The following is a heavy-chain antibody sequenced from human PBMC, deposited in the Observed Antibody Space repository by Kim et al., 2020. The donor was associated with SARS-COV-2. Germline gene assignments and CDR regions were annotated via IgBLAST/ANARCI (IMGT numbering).Heavy chain of an antibody. CDR2: INTNTGNP. V-gene: IGHV7-4-1*02. Sequence: ASVKVSCKASGYTFTSYAMNWVRQAPGQGLEWMGWINTNTGNPTYAQGFTGRFVFSLDTSVSTAYLQISSLKAEDTAVYYCARDGYFDWLLLPGHWFDPWGQGTLVTVSS. J-gene: IGHJ5*02. D-gene: IGHD3-9*01. CDR1: GYTFTSYA. CDR3: ARDGYFDWLLLPGHWFDP.